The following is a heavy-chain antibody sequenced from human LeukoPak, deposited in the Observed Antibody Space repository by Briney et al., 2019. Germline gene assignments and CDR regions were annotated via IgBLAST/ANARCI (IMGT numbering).Heavy chain of an antibody. V-gene: IGHV4-34*12. CDR2: IIHTGST. CDR1: GGSFSGHY. D-gene: IGHD1-14*01. CDR3: VSGQVAPRLRAEY. J-gene: IGHJ4*02. Sequence: SETLSLTCAVYGGSFSGHYWSWIRQPPGKGLEWIGEIIHTGSTKYNPALESRVTMSLDASRNQFSLELSSVTAADTAVYYCVSGQVAPRLRAEYWGQGTLVIVSS.